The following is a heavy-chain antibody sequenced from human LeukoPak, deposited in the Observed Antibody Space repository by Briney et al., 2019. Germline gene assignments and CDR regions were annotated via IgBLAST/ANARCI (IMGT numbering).Heavy chain of an antibody. Sequence: GGSLRLSCDMSGFIFSTYGINWVRQAPGKGLEWVTFIQYDGSNKYYADSVKGRFTISRDNSNKMVYLQMNSLRAEDTAVYYCANSPSTPYSSYYMDVWGKGTTVTVSS. D-gene: IGHD2/OR15-2a*01. CDR2: IQYDGSNK. CDR3: ANSPSTPYSSYYMDV. J-gene: IGHJ6*03. V-gene: IGHV3-30*02. CDR1: GFIFSTYG.